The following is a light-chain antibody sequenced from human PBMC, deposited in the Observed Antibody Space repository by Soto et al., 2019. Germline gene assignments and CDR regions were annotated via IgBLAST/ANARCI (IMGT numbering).Light chain of an antibody. J-gene: IGKJ2*01. V-gene: IGKV1-5*01. CDR2: DAS. CDR1: QRIGRW. Sequence: DIQMTQSPSTLSASVGDSVTITCRASQRIGRWLAWYQQKPGKAPKLLIYDASTLQSGVPSRFSGSGSGTEFTLNITSLQADDFATYYCQQYNHHSSNTFGRGNKLEI. CDR3: QQYNHHSSNT.